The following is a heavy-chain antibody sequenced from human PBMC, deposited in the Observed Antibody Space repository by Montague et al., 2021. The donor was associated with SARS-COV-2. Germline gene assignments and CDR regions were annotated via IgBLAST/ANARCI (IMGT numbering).Heavy chain of an antibody. Sequence: SETLSLTCAGHAGSFTGYYCSGMRQPPVKGLEWIGAINHSGITNYNPSLKSRVTISVDTSKNQFSLKLSSVTAADTAVYYCARVRYYGSGTSLGMDVWGQGTTVTVSS. J-gene: IGHJ6*02. CDR1: AGSFTGYY. CDR2: INHSGIT. V-gene: IGHV4-34*01. CDR3: ARVRYYGSGTSLGMDV. D-gene: IGHD3-10*01.